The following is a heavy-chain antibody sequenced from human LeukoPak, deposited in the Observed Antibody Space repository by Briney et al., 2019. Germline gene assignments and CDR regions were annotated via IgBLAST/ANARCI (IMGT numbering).Heavy chain of an antibody. J-gene: IGHJ4*02. CDR2: IYTSGST. V-gene: IGHV4-4*07. CDR3: VISPNRYYFDY. D-gene: IGHD1-14*01. Sequence: SETLSLTCTVSGDSINSLYWNWIRQPAGKGLEWIGHIYTSGSTYYNPSLKSRITMSVDTSKNQFSLKLSSVTAADTAVYYCVISPNRYYFDYWGQGTLVTVSS. CDR1: GDSINSLY.